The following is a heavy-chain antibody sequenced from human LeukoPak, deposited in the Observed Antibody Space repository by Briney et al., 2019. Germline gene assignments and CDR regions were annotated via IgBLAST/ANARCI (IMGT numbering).Heavy chain of an antibody. J-gene: IGHJ4*02. CDR3: AKDYGSGSYYFDY. CDR2: ISGSGGST. D-gene: IGHD3-10*01. V-gene: IGHV3-23*01. Sequence: GGSLRLSCAASGFTFSSYAMSWVRQAPGKGLEWVSAISGSGGSTYYADSVKGRFTSSRDNSKNTLYLQMNSLRAEDTAAYYCAKDYGSGSYYFDYWGQGTLVTVSS. CDR1: GFTFSSYA.